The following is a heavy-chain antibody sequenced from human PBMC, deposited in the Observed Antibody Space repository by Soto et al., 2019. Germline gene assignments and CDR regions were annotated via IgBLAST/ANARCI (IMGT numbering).Heavy chain of an antibody. CDR3: ARDRYYYYDTSGYFSY. CDR2: INTGNGNT. CDR1: GYTFTSHF. D-gene: IGHD3-22*01. Sequence: QVQLVQSGAEVKKPGASMRVSCRTSGYTFTSHFIHWVRQAPGQGLEWMGWINTGNGNTRYSETFEGRVTITRGTSANTVYMELSSLRSEDTAVYYCARDRYYYYDTSGYFSYWGQGTLVTVSS. V-gene: IGHV1-3*04. J-gene: IGHJ4*02.